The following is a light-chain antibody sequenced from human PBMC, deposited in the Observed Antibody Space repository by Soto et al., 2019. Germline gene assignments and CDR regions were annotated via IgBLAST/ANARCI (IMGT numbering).Light chain of an antibody. CDR3: QQYGSSPT. CDR2: DTS. CDR1: QSINSNY. J-gene: IGKJ5*01. Sequence: EIVLTQSPATLSLSPGERATLSCGASQSINSNYLAWYQQKPGLAPRLVIYDTSRRAPGIPDRLTGSGSGTDFTLTISRLEPVDSAIYYCQQYGSSPTFSQGTRLEIK. V-gene: IGKV3D-20*01.